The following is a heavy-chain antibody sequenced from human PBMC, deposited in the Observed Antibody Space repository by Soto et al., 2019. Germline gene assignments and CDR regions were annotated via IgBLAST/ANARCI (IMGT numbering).Heavy chain of an antibody. J-gene: IGHJ6*02. V-gene: IGHV3-66*01. CDR3: ARSVGASLYYYYGMDV. CDR1: GFTVSSNY. D-gene: IGHD1-26*01. Sequence: GGSLRLSCAASGFTVSSNYMSWVRQAPGKGLEWVSVIYSGGSTYYADSVKGRFTISRDNSKNTLYLQMNSLRAEDTAVYYCARSVGASLYYYYGMDVWGQGTTVTVSS. CDR2: IYSGGST.